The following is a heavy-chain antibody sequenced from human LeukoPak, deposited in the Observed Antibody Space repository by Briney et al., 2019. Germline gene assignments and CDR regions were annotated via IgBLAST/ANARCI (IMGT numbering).Heavy chain of an antibody. CDR1: AFIFSGHW. V-gene: IGHV3-7*03. J-gene: IGHJ4*02. CDR3: ARIDSFSWPAFLY. CDR2: IKEDGSER. D-gene: IGHD6-13*01. Sequence: GGSLRLSCEGSAFIFSGHWMNWVRQTPGKGLEWVASIKEDGSERQYVDSVKGRFSISRDNTKGSLFLQLNSLRAEDTAVYYCARIDSFSWPAFLYWGQGTLVTVSS.